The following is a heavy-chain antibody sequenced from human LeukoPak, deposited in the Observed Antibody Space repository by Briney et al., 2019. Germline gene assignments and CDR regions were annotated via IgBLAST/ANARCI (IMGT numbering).Heavy chain of an antibody. V-gene: IGHV3-7*01. Sequence: GGSLRLSCAASGFTFSSYWMSWVRQAPGKGLEWVANIKQDGSEKYYADSVKGRFTIPRDNARNSVYLQMNSLRVEDTAVYYCARDPVEWEQLLDYWGQGTLVTVSS. D-gene: IGHD1-26*01. CDR3: ARDPVEWEQLLDY. J-gene: IGHJ4*02. CDR1: GFTFSSYW. CDR2: IKQDGSEK.